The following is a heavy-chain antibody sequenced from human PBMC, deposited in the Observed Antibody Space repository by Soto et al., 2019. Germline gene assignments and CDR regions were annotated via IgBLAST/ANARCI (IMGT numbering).Heavy chain of an antibody. D-gene: IGHD1-26*01. CDR3: ARREIQGPIDY. CDR2: IYYSGTT. J-gene: IGHJ4*02. Sequence: QVQLQESGPGLVKPSDTLSLTCAVSGYSISSSNWWGWIRQPPGKGLEWIGYIYYSGTTYYNPSLKSRGTLSVDTSKNQFSLKLTSVTAVDTAVYYCARREIQGPIDYWGQGTLVTVSS. CDR1: GYSISSSNW. V-gene: IGHV4-28*01.